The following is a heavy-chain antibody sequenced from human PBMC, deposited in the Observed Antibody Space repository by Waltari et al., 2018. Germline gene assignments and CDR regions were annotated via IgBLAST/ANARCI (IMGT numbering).Heavy chain of an antibody. D-gene: IGHD5-12*01. V-gene: IGHV4-31*03. CDR2: IYYTGST. J-gene: IGHJ4*02. Sequence: QVQLQEWGPGLVKPPQILPLTCTVAGVSIRSDGYYWSWIRQHPGKGLEWIGNIYYTGSTYYNPSLKSRVTISIDTSKKQFSLSLNSVTAADTAVYYCAREGRDGYNFGYWGQGTLVTVSS. CDR1: GVSIRSDGYY. CDR3: AREGRDGYNFGY.